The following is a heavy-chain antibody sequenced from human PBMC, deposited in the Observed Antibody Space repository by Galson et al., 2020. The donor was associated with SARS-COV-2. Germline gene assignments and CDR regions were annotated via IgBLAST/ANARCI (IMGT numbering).Heavy chain of an antibody. J-gene: IGHJ4*02. CDR2: ISGSGGST. CDR1: GFTFSSYA. V-gene: IGHV3-23*01. CDR3: ATERVDTAMVTGYFDY. D-gene: IGHD5-18*01. Sequence: GESLKISCAAPGFTFSSYAMSWVRQAPGKGLEWVSAISGSGGSTYYADSVKGRFTISRDKSKNTLYLQMNSLRAEDTAVYYCATERVDTAMVTGYFDYWGQGTLVTVSS.